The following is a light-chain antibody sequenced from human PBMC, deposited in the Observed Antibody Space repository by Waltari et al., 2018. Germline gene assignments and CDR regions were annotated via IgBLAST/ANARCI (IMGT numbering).Light chain of an antibody. J-gene: IGKJ1*01. CDR2: HAS. Sequence: EIVLTQSPGTLSLSPGERATLSCRDSQSLSIYLAWYQQKPGRAPRLLIYHASSRATGVPDRFSGSGSGTDFSLTISRLEPEDVAVYYCQHYVSLPVTFGQGTKVEIK. CDR3: QHYVSLPVT. CDR1: QSLSIY. V-gene: IGKV3-20*01.